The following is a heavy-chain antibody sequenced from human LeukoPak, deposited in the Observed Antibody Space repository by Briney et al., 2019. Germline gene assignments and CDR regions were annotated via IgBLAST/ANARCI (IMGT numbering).Heavy chain of an antibody. J-gene: IGHJ4*02. Sequence: ASVKASCKASGYTFTGYYMHWVRQAPGQGLEWMGWINPNSGGTNYAQKFQGRVTMTRDTSISTAYMELSRLRSDDTAVYYCARGGHYYGSGSYSGYWGQGTLVTVSS. CDR3: ARGGHYYGSGSYSGY. CDR1: GYTFTGYY. V-gene: IGHV1-2*02. D-gene: IGHD3-10*01. CDR2: INPNSGGT.